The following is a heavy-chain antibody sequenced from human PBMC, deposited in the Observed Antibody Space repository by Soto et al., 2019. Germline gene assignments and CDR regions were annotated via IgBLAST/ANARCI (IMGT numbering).Heavy chain of an antibody. J-gene: IGHJ6*02. Sequence: QVQLVQSGAEVKKPGASVKVSCKASGYTFTGYYMHWVRQAPGQGLEWMGWINPNSGGTNYAQKFQGGVTMTRDTSISTAYMELSRLRSDDTAVYYCARVGLESDRLRYGMDVWGQGTTVTVSS. CDR2: INPNSGGT. V-gene: IGHV1-2*02. CDR3: ARVGLESDRLRYGMDV. CDR1: GYTFTGYY. D-gene: IGHD4-17*01.